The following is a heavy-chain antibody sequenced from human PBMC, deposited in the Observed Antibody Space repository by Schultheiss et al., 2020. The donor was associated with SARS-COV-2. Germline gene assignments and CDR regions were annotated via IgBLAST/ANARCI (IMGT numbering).Heavy chain of an antibody. D-gene: IGHD6-13*01. J-gene: IGHJ4*02. CDR2: IYYSGST. CDR3: ARSIAAATLTFYFDY. CDR1: GGSISSSSYY. Sequence: SETLSLTCTVSGGSISSSSYYWGWIRQPPGKGLEWIGSIYYSGSTNYNPSLKSRVTISVDTSKNQFSLKLSSVTAADTAVYYCARSIAAATLTFYFDYWGQGTLVTVSS. V-gene: IGHV4-39*07.